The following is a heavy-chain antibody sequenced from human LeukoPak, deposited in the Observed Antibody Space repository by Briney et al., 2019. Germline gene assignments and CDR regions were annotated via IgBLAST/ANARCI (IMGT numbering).Heavy chain of an antibody. D-gene: IGHD3-22*01. Sequence: SVKVSCKASGGTFSSYAISWVRQAPGQGLEWMGRIIPIFGTANYAQKFQGRVTITADKSTSTAYMELSSLRSEDTAVYYCANSFQRTTYYYDSSGYYYFGYWGQGTLVTVSS. CDR3: ANSFQRTTYYYDSSGYYYFGY. V-gene: IGHV1-69*06. CDR1: GGTFSSYA. CDR2: IIPIFGTA. J-gene: IGHJ4*02.